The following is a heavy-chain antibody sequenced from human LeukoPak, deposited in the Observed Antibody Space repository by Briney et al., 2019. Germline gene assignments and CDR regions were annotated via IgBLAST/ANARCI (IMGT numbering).Heavy chain of an antibody. Sequence: GGSLRLSCVASGLTFSGQWMNWVSQAPGQGLEWVANIKHDGSEKYYVDSVQGRFTISREDGKNSLSLQMDSVRAKDTAVYYCAYTNNLKYWGQGTLVVVSS. CDR3: AYTNNLKY. V-gene: IGHV3-7*01. D-gene: IGHD3-16*01. CDR1: GLTFSGQW. CDR2: IKHDGSEK. J-gene: IGHJ4*02.